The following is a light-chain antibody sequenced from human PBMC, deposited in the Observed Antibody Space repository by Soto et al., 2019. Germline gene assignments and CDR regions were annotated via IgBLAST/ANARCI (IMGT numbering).Light chain of an antibody. CDR3: QQHYDDSHAT. Sequence: DIQMTQSPSTLSASVGDRVTISCRASQDIGSFLAWYQHKPGKAPKLLLYDASTWQTGGTSSFMGSGVWTEFTLTISGLQHDDFATYYCQQHYDDSHATFGQGTKVEIK. CDR2: DAS. CDR1: QDIGSF. V-gene: IGKV1-5*01. J-gene: IGKJ2*01.